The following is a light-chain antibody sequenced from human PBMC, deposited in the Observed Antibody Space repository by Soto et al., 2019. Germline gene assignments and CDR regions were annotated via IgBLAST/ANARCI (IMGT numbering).Light chain of an antibody. V-gene: IGKV1-39*01. CDR3: QQCHSSPRT. Sequence: SPSSLSAYIGDSVTITCRASQGIRSYLDWYQQKPGKAPKLLIYGASTLQSGVPSRFSGSGSGTDFTLTISSLQPEDFATYYCQQCHSSPRTFGPGTKVDIK. CDR2: GAS. J-gene: IGKJ1*01. CDR1: QGIRSY.